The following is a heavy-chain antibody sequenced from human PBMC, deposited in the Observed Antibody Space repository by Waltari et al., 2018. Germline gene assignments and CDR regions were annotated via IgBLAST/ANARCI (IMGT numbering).Heavy chain of an antibody. CDR1: GFTFSSYG. V-gene: IGHV3-30*02. CDR2: IRYDGINK. CDR3: AKDFGVSPLSSSWWNYYGMDV. D-gene: IGHD6-13*01. J-gene: IGHJ6*02. Sequence: QVQLVESGGGVVQPGGSLRLSCAASGFTFSSYGMHWVRQAPGKGLEWVAFIRYDGINKYYADSVKGRFTISRDNSKNTLYLQMNSLRAEDTAVYYCAKDFGVSPLSSSWWNYYGMDVWGQGTTVTVSS.